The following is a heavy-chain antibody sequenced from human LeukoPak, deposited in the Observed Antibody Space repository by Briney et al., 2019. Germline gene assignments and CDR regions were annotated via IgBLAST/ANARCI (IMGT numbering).Heavy chain of an antibody. D-gene: IGHD1-26*01. CDR2: ISSSGSTI. CDR3: ARDAWELLLHAFDI. CDR1: GFTFSSYE. J-gene: IGHJ3*02. Sequence: GGSLRLSCAASGFTFSSYEMNWVRQAPGKGLEWGSYISSSGSTIYYADSVKGRFTISRDNAKNSLYLQMNSLRAEDTAVYYCARDAWELLLHAFDIWGQGTMVTVSS. V-gene: IGHV3-48*03.